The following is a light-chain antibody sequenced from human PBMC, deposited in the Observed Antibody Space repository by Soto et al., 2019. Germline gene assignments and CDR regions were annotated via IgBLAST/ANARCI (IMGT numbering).Light chain of an antibody. CDR3: SSYTNSSTLVG. CDR2: EVS. Sequence: QSALTQPASVSGSPGQSITISCTGTSSDVGGYNFVSWYQHHPGKAPKLIIYEVSNRPSGVSNRFSASKSGNTASLTISGLQAEDAADYYCSSYTNSSTLVGSGGGTKLTVL. J-gene: IGLJ2*01. V-gene: IGLV2-14*01. CDR1: SSDVGGYNF.